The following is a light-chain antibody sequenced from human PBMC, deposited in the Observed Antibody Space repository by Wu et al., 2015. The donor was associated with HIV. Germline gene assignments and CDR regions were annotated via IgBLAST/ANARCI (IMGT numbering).Light chain of an antibody. J-gene: IGKJ2*01. CDR3: QQYDIWPPYT. CDR2: AAS. CDR1: QGISNF. V-gene: IGKV1-27*01. Sequence: DIQMTQSPSSLSASVGDRVTITCRASQGISNFLAWYQQKPGKPPKVLIYAASTLQSGVPSRFSGSGSGTDFTLTISSLQPEDFAVYYCQQYDIWPPYTFGQGTKLEIK.